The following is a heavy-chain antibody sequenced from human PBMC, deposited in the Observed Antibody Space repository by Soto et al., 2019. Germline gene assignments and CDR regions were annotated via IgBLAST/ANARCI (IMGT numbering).Heavy chain of an antibody. Sequence: SETLSLTCTVSGGSISSYYWSWIRQPPGKGLEWIGYIYYSGCTNYNPSLKSRVTISVDTSKNQFSLKLSSVTAADTAVYYCARGKQLVGGGDYYYYYMDVWGKGTTVTVSS. V-gene: IGHV4-59*01. CDR2: IYYSGCT. D-gene: IGHD6-6*01. J-gene: IGHJ6*03. CDR3: ARGKQLVGGGDYYYYYMDV. CDR1: GGSISSYY.